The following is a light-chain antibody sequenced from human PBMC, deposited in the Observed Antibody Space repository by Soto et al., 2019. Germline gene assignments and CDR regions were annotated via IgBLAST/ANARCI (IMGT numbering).Light chain of an antibody. CDR1: QTISNW. J-gene: IGKJ1*01. CDR3: QQYNTYTWT. V-gene: IGKV1-5*01. CDR2: DAS. Sequence: DIQMTQSPSTLSASVWDRGTITCRASQTISNWLDWYQQKPGKAPKLLIYDASTVESGVPSRFSGSGSGTEFTLTISTLQPDDFATYYCQQYNTYTWTFGQGTKV.